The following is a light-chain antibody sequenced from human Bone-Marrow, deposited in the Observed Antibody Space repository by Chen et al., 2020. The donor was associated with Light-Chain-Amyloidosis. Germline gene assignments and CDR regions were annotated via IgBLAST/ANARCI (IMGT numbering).Light chain of an antibody. CDR3: HQYNNWPYT. Sequence: EVVMMQSPPTLSLSPGERATLSCRASQNVGSSLAWYQQKPGQAPRLLIHGASTRATDIPARFSGSGSGTEFIFSISGLQSEDFAVYYCHQYNNWPYTFGQGTKLEIK. CDR1: QNVGSS. V-gene: IGKV3D-15*01. J-gene: IGKJ2*01. CDR2: GAS.